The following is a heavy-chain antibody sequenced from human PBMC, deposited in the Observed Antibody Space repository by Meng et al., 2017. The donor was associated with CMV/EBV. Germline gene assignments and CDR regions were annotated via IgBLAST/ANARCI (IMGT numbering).Heavy chain of an antibody. CDR1: GGSISSYY. CDR2: IYYSGST. D-gene: IGHD1-7*01. V-gene: IGHV4-59*01. J-gene: IGHJ5*02. CDR3: ARALLAGTTFLVFDP. Sequence: SETLSLTCTVSGGSISSYYWSRIRQPPGKGLEWIGYIYYSGSTNYNPSLKSRVTISVDTSKSQFSLKLSSVTAVDTAVYYCARALLAGTTFLVFDPWGQGTLVTVSS.